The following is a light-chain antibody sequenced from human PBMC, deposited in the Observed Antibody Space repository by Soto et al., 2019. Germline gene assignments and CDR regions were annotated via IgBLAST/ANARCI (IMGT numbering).Light chain of an antibody. CDR2: KAS. CDR3: QQYNSYSWT. Sequence: DIQMTQSPSTLSASVGDRVTITCRASQSISSWLAWYQQKPGKAPKLLIYKASSLESGVPSRFSGSGPGTEFNLTISSLQPDDFATYYCQQYNSYSWTFGQGTKVEIK. V-gene: IGKV1-5*03. CDR1: QSISSW. J-gene: IGKJ1*01.